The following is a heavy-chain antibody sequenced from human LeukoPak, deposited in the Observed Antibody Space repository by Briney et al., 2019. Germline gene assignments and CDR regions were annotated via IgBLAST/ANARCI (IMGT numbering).Heavy chain of an antibody. V-gene: IGHV4-61*02. J-gene: IGHJ4*02. D-gene: IGHD6-13*01. Sequence: PSETLSLTCTVSGGSISSGSHYWSWIRQPAGKGLEWIGRIYTSGSTNYNPSLKSRVTISVDTSKNQFSLKLSSVTAADTAVYYCARWGEIAAAGTEFDYWGQGTLVTVSS. CDR2: IYTSGST. CDR3: ARWGEIAAAGTEFDY. CDR1: GGSISSGSHY.